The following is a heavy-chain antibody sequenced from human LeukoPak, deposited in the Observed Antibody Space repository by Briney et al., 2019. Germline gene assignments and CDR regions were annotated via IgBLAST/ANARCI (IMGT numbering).Heavy chain of an antibody. Sequence: SETLSLTCAVYGGSFSGYYWSWIRQPPGKGLEWIGEINHSGSTNYNPSLESRVTISVDTSKNQFSLKLSSVTAADTAVYYCARSLTVGATAYWGQGTLVTVSS. V-gene: IGHV4-34*01. D-gene: IGHD1-26*01. CDR1: GGSFSGYY. CDR2: INHSGST. J-gene: IGHJ4*02. CDR3: ARSLTVGATAY.